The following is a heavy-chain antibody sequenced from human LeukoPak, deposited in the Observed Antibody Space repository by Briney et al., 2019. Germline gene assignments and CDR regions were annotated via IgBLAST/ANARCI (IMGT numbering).Heavy chain of an antibody. V-gene: IGHV4-61*02. Sequence: PSETLSLTXTVSGGSTSSGSYYWSWIRQPAGKGLEWIGRIYTSGSTNYNPSLKSRVTISVDTSKNQFSLKLSSVTAADTAVYYSARVSSTSRHWFDPWGQGTLVTVSS. D-gene: IGHD2-2*01. CDR1: GGSTSSGSYY. J-gene: IGHJ5*02. CDR2: IYTSGST. CDR3: ARVSSTSRHWFDP.